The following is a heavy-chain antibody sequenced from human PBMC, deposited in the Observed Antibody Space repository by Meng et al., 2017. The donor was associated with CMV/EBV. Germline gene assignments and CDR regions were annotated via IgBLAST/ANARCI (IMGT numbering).Heavy chain of an antibody. CDR3: ARDRIYYYDSSGYQRTQNWFDP. D-gene: IGHD3-22*01. Sequence: QVQLVQSHTAAPKTGSSVTLPCTPSGGTFSSYAFTWAQPAPGQGLEQQQNITTNKKKKKKKKQFQGRVTITADESTSTAYMELSSLRSEDTAVYYCARDRIYYYDSSGYQRTQNWFDPWGQGTLVTVSS. CDR2: ITTNKKKK. CDR1: GGTFSSYA. J-gene: IGHJ5*02. V-gene: IGHV1-69*11.